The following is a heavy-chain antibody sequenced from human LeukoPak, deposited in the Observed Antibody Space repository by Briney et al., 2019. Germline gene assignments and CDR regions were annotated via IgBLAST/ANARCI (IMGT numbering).Heavy chain of an antibody. J-gene: IGHJ4*02. CDR2: MSYDGTNE. V-gene: IGHV3-30*18. D-gene: IGHD2/OR15-2a*01. CDR1: GFTFSNYG. Sequence: GGSLRLSCAASGFTFSNYGMHWVRXAPGKXXDWVAVMSYDGTNEYYADSVKGRFTISRDNSKNTLYLVMNSLTAEDTAMCYCAKGVLRNTQSVSAGLDYWGQGTLVTVSS. CDR3: AKGVLRNTQSVSAGLDY.